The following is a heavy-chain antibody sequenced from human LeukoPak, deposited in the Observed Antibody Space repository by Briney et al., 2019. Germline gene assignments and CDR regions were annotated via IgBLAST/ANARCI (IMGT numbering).Heavy chain of an antibody. CDR3: ARDGYSYGHEYYMDV. V-gene: IGHV4-59*01. CDR1: GGSISSYY. CDR2: VYYTGST. D-gene: IGHD5-18*01. Sequence: SETLSLTCTVSGGSISSYYWSWVRQPPGKGLEWIGFVYYTGSTNYSPSLKSRVTISVDTSKNQFSLKLRSVTAADTAVYYCARDGYSYGHEYYMDVWGKGTTVTISS. J-gene: IGHJ6*03.